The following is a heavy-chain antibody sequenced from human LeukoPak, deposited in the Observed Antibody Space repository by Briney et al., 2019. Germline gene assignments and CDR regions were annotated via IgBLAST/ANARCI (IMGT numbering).Heavy chain of an antibody. D-gene: IGHD3-3*01. J-gene: IGHJ3*02. CDR2: ISYDGSNE. Sequence: GESLKISCAASGFTFGSYGMHWVRQAPGKGLEWVAVISYDGSNEYYGDSVKGRFTISRDNSKNTLYLQMNSLKTEDTAVYYCTTSPSGFDIWGQGTMVTVSS. CDR1: GFTFGSYG. V-gene: IGHV3-30*03. CDR3: TTSPSGFDI.